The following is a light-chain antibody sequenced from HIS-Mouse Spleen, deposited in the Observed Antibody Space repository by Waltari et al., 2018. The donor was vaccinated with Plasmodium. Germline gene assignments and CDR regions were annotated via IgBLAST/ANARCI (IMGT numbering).Light chain of an antibody. CDR2: DVS. J-gene: IGLJ2*01. Sequence: QSALTQPRSVSGSPGQSVTISCTGTSSAVGGYNYVSWSQQHPGKAPKLMIYDVSKRPSGVPYRFSGSKSGNTASLTISGLQAEDEADYYCCSYAGSYTLVFGGGTKLTVL. CDR3: CSYAGSYTLV. V-gene: IGLV2-11*01. CDR1: SSAVGGYNY.